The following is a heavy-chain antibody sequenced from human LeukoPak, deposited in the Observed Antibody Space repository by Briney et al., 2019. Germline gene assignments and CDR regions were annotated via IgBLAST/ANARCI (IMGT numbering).Heavy chain of an antibody. J-gene: IGHJ4*02. CDR2: IYYSGST. D-gene: IGHD1-7*01. CDR3: ARGSRELYYFDY. CDR1: GGSISSYY. Sequence: SGTLSLTCTVSGGSISSYYWSWIRQPPGKGLEWIGYIYYSGSTKYNPSLKSRVTISVDASKTQFSLKLNSVTAADTAVYYCARGSRELYYFDYWGQGTLVTV. V-gene: IGHV4-59*01.